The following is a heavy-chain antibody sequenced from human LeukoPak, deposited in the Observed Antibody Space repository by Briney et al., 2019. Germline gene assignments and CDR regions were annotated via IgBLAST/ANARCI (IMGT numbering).Heavy chain of an antibody. CDR1: GFTFSSYS. CDR3: ARGVSESSGYYFTFDY. D-gene: IGHD3-22*01. J-gene: IGHJ4*02. V-gene: IGHV3-21*01. CDR2: ISSSSSYI. Sequence: GRSLRLSCAASGFTFSSYSMNWVRQAPGKGLEWVSSISSSSSYIYYADSVEGRFTISRDNAKNSLYLQMNSLRAEDTAVYYCARGVSESSGYYFTFDYWGQGTLVTVSS.